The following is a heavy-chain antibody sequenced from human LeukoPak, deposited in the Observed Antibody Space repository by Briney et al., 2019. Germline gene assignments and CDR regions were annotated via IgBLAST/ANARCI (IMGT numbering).Heavy chain of an antibody. CDR3: ERTPRGADIDN. J-gene: IGHJ4*02. CDR2: MNPNSGNT. CDR1: GYTFTSYD. Sequence: ASVKVSCKASGYTFTSYDINWVRQATGQGLEWMGWMNPNSGNTGYAQKFQGRVTMTRDTSISTAHMELSSLRYEDTAVYYCERTPRGADIDNWGQGTLVTVSS. V-gene: IGHV1-8*01. D-gene: IGHD6-19*01.